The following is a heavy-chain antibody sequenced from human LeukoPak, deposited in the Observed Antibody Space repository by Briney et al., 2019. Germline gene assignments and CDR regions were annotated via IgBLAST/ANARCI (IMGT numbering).Heavy chain of an antibody. CDR2: IYHSGST. CDR3: ARDYYDSSGYYIPLGY. V-gene: IGHV4-30-2*01. D-gene: IGHD3-22*01. Sequence: TLSLTCAVSGGSISSGGYSWSWIRQPPGKGLEWIGYIYHSGSTYYNPSLKSRVTISVDGSKNQFSLKLSSVTAADTAVYYCARDYYDSSGYYIPLGYWGQGTLVTVSS. CDR1: GGSISSGGYS. J-gene: IGHJ4*02.